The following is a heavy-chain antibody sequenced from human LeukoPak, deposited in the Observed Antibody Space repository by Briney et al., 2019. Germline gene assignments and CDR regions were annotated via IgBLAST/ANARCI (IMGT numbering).Heavy chain of an antibody. D-gene: IGHD5-12*01. CDR1: CGSIKTSDSH. V-gene: IGHV4-39*01. Sequence: SETLSLTCTVSCGSIKTSDSHWGWIRQSPGKGLEWIGIIYHTGTTYYNPSLNNRVTISIDRPKNQFSLNLTAVTAADTAGYYCGRLTDNNSVSGFPPYYIEVWGEGTTVAVSS. CDR2: IYHTGTT. CDR3: GRLTDNNSVSGFPPYYIEV. J-gene: IGHJ6*03.